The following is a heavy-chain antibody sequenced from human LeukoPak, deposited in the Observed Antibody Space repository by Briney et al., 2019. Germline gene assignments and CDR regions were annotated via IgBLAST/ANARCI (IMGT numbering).Heavy chain of an antibody. CDR2: IYYSGST. V-gene: IGHV4-59*08. CDR3: ARHHVGYYYYYGMDV. J-gene: IGHJ6*02. D-gene: IGHD1-26*01. Sequence: KTSETLSLTCTVSGGSISSYYWSWIRQPPGKGLEWIGYIYYSGSTNYNPSLKSRVTISVDTSKNQFSLKLSSVTAADTAVYYCARHHVGYYYYYGMDVWGQGTTVTVSS. CDR1: GGSISSYY.